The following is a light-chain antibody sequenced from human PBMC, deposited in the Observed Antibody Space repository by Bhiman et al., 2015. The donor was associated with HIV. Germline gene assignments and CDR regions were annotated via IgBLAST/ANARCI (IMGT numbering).Light chain of an antibody. CDR3: SSYSSSNTYV. CDR2: DVS. Sequence: QSALTQPASVSGSPGQSITISCTGSSRDVGGYNYVSWYQQHPGKVPKLIIYDVSNRPSGVSNRFSGSKSGNTASLTISGLQAEDEADYYCSSYSSSNTYVFGTGTKVTVL. CDR1: SRDVGGYNY. V-gene: IGLV2-14*03. J-gene: IGLJ1*01.